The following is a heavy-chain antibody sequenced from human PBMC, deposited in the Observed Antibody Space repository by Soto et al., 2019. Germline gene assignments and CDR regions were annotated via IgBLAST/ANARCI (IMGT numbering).Heavy chain of an antibody. CDR2: INAGKDKT. CDR3: ARDRLDTDVEVAGFDP. CDR1: GYTFTAYA. J-gene: IGHJ5*02. V-gene: IGHV1-3*05. D-gene: IGHD6-19*01. Sequence: QVQLVQSGAEEKKPGASVMLSCKASGYTFTAYAIHWVRQAPGQRLEWMGWINAGKDKTKYSQKFQGRLTITRDTYANTVYMQLSNLRSEDTAVYYCARDRLDTDVEVAGFDPWGQGTLVTVSS.